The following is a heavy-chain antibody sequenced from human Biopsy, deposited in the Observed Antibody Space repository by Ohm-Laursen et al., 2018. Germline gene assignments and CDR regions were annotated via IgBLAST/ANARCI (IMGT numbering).Heavy chain of an antibody. D-gene: IGHD3-22*01. V-gene: IGHV1-2*02. CDR1: GYTFTGYH. Sequence: SVKVSCKASGYTFTGYHVRWVRQAPGQGLEWMGWINAKTGDTNYAQKFQGRVTMTRNTSISTAYVDLSSLRSDDTAVYYCTRGGYYYDSLAYYYWFDPWGQGTLVTVSS. CDR3: TRGGYYYDSLAYYYWFDP. CDR2: INAKTGDT. J-gene: IGHJ5*02.